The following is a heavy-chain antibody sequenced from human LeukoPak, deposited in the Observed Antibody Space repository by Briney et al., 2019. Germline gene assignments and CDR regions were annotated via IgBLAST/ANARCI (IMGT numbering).Heavy chain of an antibody. CDR1: GFTFDDYA. Sequence: PGGSLRLSCAASGFTFDDYAMHWVRQAPGKGLEWVSGISWNSGSIGYADSVKGRFTISRDNAKNSLYLQMNSLRAEDTALYYCAKDGHTQLLLRRGHSGAFDIWGQGTMVTVSS. CDR2: ISWNSGSI. CDR3: AKDGHTQLLLRRGHSGAFDI. D-gene: IGHD2-2*01. J-gene: IGHJ3*02. V-gene: IGHV3-9*01.